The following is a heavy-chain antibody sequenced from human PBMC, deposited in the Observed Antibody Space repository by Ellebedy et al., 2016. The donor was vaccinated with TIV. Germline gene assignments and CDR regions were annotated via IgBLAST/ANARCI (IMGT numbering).Heavy chain of an antibody. CDR2: VSGHATIQ. CDR3: ARDAAPGAPDSFDH. D-gene: IGHD3-10*01. Sequence: GESLKISCVAAGFTSTSYEMHWVRQAAGKGQEWVAVVSGHATIQLYANAVKGRFTISKDTSKDTVDLQMNSLRVEDTALYYCARDAAPGAPDSFDHWGRGTLVTVSS. V-gene: IGHV3-30-3*01. J-gene: IGHJ4*02. CDR1: GFTSTSYE.